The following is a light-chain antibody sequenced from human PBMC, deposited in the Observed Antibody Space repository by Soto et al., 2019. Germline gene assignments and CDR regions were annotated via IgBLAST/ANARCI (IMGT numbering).Light chain of an antibody. Sequence: EIVLTQSPCTLSLSPVERATLSCRASQSVSSSYLAWYHQKPGQAPRLLIYDASNRDTGIPARFSGSGSGTEFTLTISSLEPEDSAVYYSQQNLGVHTVGQGTKVDIK. CDR1: QSVSSSY. CDR2: DAS. J-gene: IGKJ1*01. CDR3: QQNLGVHT. V-gene: IGKV3-20*01.